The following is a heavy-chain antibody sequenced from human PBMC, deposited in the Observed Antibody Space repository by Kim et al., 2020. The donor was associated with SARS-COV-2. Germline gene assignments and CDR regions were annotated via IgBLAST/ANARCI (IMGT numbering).Heavy chain of an antibody. J-gene: IGHJ4*02. Sequence: GNTKYSQKFQGRVTITRDTSASTAYMGLSSLRSEDTAVYYCARDRVGWDYWGQGTLVTVSS. CDR2: GNT. V-gene: IGHV1-3*01. CDR3: ARDRVGWDY. D-gene: IGHD6-19*01.